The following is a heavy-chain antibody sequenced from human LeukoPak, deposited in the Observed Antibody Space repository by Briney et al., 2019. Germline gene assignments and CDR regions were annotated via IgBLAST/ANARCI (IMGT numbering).Heavy chain of an antibody. CDR3: ARWGTYSSSWLSAFDI. Sequence: GGSPSLSCAASGSTFSSSGMSWGRQAPGKGLEWVANIKQDGSEKYYVDSVKGRFTISRDNAKNSLYLQMNSLRAEDTAVYYCARWGTYSSSWLSAFDIWG. J-gene: IGHJ3*02. CDR1: GSTFSSSG. CDR2: IKQDGSEK. V-gene: IGHV3-7*05. D-gene: IGHD6-13*01.